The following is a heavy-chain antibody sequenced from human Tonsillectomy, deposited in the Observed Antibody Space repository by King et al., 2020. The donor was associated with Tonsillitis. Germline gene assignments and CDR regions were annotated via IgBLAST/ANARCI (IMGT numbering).Heavy chain of an antibody. CDR1: GFTFGDYA. CDR3: TRVPQLERLWKYYYYYMDV. CDR2: IRSKAYGGTT. D-gene: IGHD1-1*01. V-gene: IGHV3-49*04. J-gene: IGHJ6*03. Sequence: EVQLVESGGGLVQPGRSLRLSCTTSGFTFGDYAMSWVRQAPGKGLEWVGFIRSKAYGGTTEYAASVKGRFIISRDDSKSIAYLQMNSLKTEDTAVYYCTRVPQLERLWKYYYYYMDVWGKGTTVTVSS.